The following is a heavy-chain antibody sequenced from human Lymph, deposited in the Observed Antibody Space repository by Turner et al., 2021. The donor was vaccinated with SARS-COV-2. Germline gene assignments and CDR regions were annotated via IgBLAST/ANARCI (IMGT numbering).Heavy chain of an antibody. CDR1: GYPFTSYD. V-gene: IGHV1-8*02. Sequence: QVQLVQSGAEVKKPGASVKVSCKAPGYPFTSYDINWGRQATGQGLEWMGWMNPNNGNTGYAKKFQGRVTMTRNTSISTAYMELSSLGSEDTAVYYCARGRYSGGGMDVWGQGTTVTVSS. CDR3: ARGRYSGGGMDV. J-gene: IGHJ6*02. D-gene: IGHD1-26*01. CDR2: MNPNNGNT.